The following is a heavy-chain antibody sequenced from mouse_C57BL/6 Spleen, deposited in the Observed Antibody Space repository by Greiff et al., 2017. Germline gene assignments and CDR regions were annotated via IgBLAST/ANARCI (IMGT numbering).Heavy chain of an antibody. CDR2: IDPETGGT. V-gene: IGHV1-15*01. CDR1: GYTFTDYE. J-gene: IGHJ4*01. CDR3: TRGYYGYDRAMDY. D-gene: IGHD2-2*01. Sequence: VKLQESGAELVRPGASVTLSCKASGYTFTDYEMHWVKQTPVHGLEWIGAIDPETGGTAYNQKFKGKAILTADKSSSTAYMELRSLTSEDSAVYYCTRGYYGYDRAMDYWGQGTSVTVSS.